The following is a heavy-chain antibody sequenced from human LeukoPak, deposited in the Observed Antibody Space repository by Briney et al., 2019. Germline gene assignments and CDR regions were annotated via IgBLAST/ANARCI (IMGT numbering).Heavy chain of an antibody. V-gene: IGHV3-74*01. CDR3: ARGGDQIAAAATGGDWFDP. D-gene: IGHD6-13*01. CDR1: GFTFSTYW. J-gene: IGHJ5*02. CDR2: IKSDGSRT. Sequence: GGSLRLSCAASGFTFSTYWMHWVRQPPGKRLVWVSRIKSDGSRTSYADSVKGRFTISRDNAKNTLYLQMNSLRAEDTAVYYCARGGDQIAAAATGGDWFDPWGQGTLVTVSS.